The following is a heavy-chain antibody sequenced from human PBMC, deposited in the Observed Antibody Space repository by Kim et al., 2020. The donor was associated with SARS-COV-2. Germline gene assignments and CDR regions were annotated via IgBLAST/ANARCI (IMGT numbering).Heavy chain of an antibody. CDR1: GGSFSGYY. CDR3: ARKAHITGNDY. D-gene: IGHD1-20*01. Sequence: SETLSLTCAVYGGSFSGYYWSWIRQPPGKGLEWIGEINHSGSTNYNPSLKSRVTISVDTSKNQFSLKLSSVTAADTAVYYCARKAHITGNDYWGQGTLVTVSS. V-gene: IGHV4-34*01. J-gene: IGHJ4*02. CDR2: INHSGST.